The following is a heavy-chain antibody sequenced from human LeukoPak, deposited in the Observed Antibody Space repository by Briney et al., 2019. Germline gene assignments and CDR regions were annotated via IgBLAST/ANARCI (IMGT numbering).Heavy chain of an antibody. J-gene: IGHJ5*02. CDR1: GYTFTGYH. CDR2: ISAYNGNT. D-gene: IGHD6-19*01. CDR3: ARDFIGWYNWFDP. V-gene: IGHV1-2*02. Sequence: ASVKVSCKASGYTFTGYHMHWVRQAPGQGLEWMGWISAYNGNTKYTQKFQGRVTMTRDTSISTAYMELSSLTSDDTAVYYCARDFIGWYNWFDPWGQGTLVTVSS.